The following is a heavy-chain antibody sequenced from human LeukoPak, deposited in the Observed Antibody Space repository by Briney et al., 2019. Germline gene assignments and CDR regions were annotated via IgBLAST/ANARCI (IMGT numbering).Heavy chain of an antibody. CDR1: GDSISTSAYY. CDR3: ARVRADYFFDC. Sequence: SETLSLTCTVSGDSISTSAYYWSWIRQRPGTGLEWIAYIHYIGNAYSNPSLESRVTMSVDTSSNQFSLNVASVTAADTAVYYCARVRADYFFDCWGQGILVTVSS. J-gene: IGHJ4*02. V-gene: IGHV4-31*03. D-gene: IGHD3-3*01. CDR2: IHYIGNA.